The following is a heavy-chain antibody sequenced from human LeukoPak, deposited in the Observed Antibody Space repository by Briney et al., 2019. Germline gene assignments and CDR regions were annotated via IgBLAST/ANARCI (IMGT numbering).Heavy chain of an antibody. CDR3: ARHGDYAAHYFDY. CDR1: GFTFSDYY. Sequence: PGGSLRLSCAASGFTFSDYYMSWIRQAPGKGLEWVSYISSSGSTIYYADSVKGRFTISRDNAKNSLYLQMNSLKAEDTAVYYCARHGDYAAHYFDYWGQGTLVTVSS. CDR2: ISSSGSTI. V-gene: IGHV3-11*04. D-gene: IGHD4-17*01. J-gene: IGHJ4*02.